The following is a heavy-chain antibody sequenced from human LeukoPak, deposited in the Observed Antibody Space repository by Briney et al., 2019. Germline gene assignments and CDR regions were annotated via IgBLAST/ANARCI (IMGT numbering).Heavy chain of an antibody. CDR2: ISWNSGNM. D-gene: IGHD6-13*01. J-gene: IGHJ3*02. V-gene: IGHV3-9*01. Sequence: PGGSLRLSCAASGFTFDDYAMHWVRQAPGKGLEWVSGISWNSGNMGNAVSVKGRVTISRDNAENSLYLQMSSLRAEDTALYYCVKDHSSSWYGFDAFDMWGQGTMVTVSP. CDR1: GFTFDDYA. CDR3: VKDHSSSWYGFDAFDM.